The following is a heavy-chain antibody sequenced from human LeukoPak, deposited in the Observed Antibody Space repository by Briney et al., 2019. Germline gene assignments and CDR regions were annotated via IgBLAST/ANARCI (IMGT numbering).Heavy chain of an antibody. J-gene: IGHJ4*02. Sequence: PEGSLRLSCAASGFTFSSYSMNWVRQAPGKGLEWVSYISSSSSTIYYADSVKGRFTISRDNAKNSLYLQMNSLRAEDTAVYYCARDGIAAAGSRADYWGQGTLVTVSS. D-gene: IGHD6-13*01. CDR2: ISSSSSTI. CDR3: ARDGIAAAGSRADY. CDR1: GFTFSSYS. V-gene: IGHV3-48*01.